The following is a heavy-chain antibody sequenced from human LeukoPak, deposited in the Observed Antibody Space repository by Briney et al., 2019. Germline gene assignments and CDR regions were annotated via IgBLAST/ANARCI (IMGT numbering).Heavy chain of an antibody. D-gene: IGHD3-10*01. CDR2: ISGSGGST. CDR1: GFTFSSYA. CDR3: AKDIDGSGSYYPGGFDY. J-gene: IGHJ4*02. Sequence: GGSLRLSCAASGFTFSSYAMSWVRQAPGKGLEWVSAISGSGGSTYYADSVKGRFTISRDNSKNTLYLQMNSLRAEDTAVYYCAKDIDGSGSYYPGGFDYWGQGTLVTVSS. V-gene: IGHV3-23*01.